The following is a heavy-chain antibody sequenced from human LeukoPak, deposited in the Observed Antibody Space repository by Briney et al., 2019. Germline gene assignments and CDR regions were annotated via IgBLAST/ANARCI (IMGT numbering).Heavy chain of an antibody. J-gene: IGHJ4*02. CDR2: ISSGSSFL. D-gene: IGHD3-16*01. Sequence: GGSLRLSCAASGFTFTSYTMNWVRQAPGKGLEWVSSISSGSSFLKYADSVKGRFTISRDNAMNSLYLQMNSLRAEDTAVYLCARTPVLGPIDFWGQGTLVTVSS. CDR3: ARTPVLGPIDF. V-gene: IGHV3-21*01. CDR1: GFTFTSYT.